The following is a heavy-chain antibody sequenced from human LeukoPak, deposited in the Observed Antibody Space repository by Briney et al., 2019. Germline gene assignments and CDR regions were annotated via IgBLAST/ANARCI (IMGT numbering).Heavy chain of an antibody. CDR2: INPNSGGT. J-gene: IGHJ4*02. D-gene: IGHD2-21*02. Sequence: ASVKVSCKASGYTFTGYYIHWMRQAPGQGLEWMGWINPNSGGTNYAQKLQGRVTMTTDTSTSTAYMELRSLRSDDTAVYYCARVGVLVVVTATAPNFDYWGQGTLVTVSS. V-gene: IGHV1-2*02. CDR1: GYTFTGYY. CDR3: ARVGVLVVVTATAPNFDY.